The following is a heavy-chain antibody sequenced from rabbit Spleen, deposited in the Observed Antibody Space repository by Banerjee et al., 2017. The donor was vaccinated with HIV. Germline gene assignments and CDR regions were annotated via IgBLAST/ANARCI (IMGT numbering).Heavy chain of an antibody. J-gene: IGHJ4*01. Sequence: QSLEESGGDLVKPGTSLTLTCTASGFSFSGYWMCWVRQAPGKGLEWIACTNIVTGKSVDASWAKGRFIMSRISSTTVTLQMTSLTAADTATYFCARDLVAVIGWNFALWGQGTLVTVS. CDR3: ARDLVAVIGWNFAL. V-gene: IGHV1S40*01. D-gene: IGHD1-1*01. CDR2: TNIVTGKS. CDR1: GFSFSGYW.